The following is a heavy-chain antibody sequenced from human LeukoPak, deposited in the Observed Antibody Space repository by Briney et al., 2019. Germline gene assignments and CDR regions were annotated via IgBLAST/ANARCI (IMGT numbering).Heavy chain of an antibody. CDR2: INHSGST. D-gene: IGHD2-2*01. CDR1: GGSFSGYY. J-gene: IGHJ2*01. CDR3: ARRVVVVPAAILQSRYFDL. Sequence: PSETLSLTCAVYGGSFSGYYWSWTRQPPGKGLEWIGEINHSGSTNYNPSLKSRVTISVDTSKNQFSLKLSSVTAADTAVYYCARRVVVVPAAILQSRYFDLWGRGTLVTVSS. V-gene: IGHV4-34*01.